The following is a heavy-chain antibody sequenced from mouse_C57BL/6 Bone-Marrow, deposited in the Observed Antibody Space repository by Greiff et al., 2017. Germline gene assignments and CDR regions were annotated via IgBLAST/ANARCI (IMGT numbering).Heavy chain of an antibody. CDR1: GYTFTSYG. CDR3: ARGGYVGTFAY. CDR2: IYPRSGNT. D-gene: IGHD3-1*01. J-gene: IGHJ3*01. Sequence: QVQLKESGAELARPGASVKLSCKASGYTFTSYGISWVKQRTGQGLEWIGEIYPRSGNTYYNEKFKGKATLTADKSSSTAYMELRSLTSEDSAVYFCARGGYVGTFAYWGQGTLVTVSA. V-gene: IGHV1-81*01.